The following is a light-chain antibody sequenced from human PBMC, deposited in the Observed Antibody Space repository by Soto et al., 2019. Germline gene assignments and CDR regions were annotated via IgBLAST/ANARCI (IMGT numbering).Light chain of an antibody. CDR2: AAS. V-gene: IGKV1-39*01. Sequence: DIPRTQSPSTLSASVGDRVTITCRASQSISSWLAWYQPKPGKAPNLLIYAASSLQSGVPSRFSGSGSGTDFTLTISGLKSEDFATYYCQQSFSTPTFGQGTRLEIK. J-gene: IGKJ5*01. CDR3: QQSFSTPT. CDR1: QSISSW.